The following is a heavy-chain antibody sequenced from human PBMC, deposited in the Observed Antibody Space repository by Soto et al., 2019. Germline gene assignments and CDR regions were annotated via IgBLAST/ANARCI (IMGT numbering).Heavy chain of an antibody. CDR1: GGSFSGYY. CDR3: ARDKINGFFDD. CDR2: INHSGST. J-gene: IGHJ4*02. Sequence: SETLSLTCAVYGGSFSGYYWTWIRQPPGTGLEWIGEINHSGSTNYNPSLKSRVTISVDTSKNQFSLKLTSVTAADTAVYYCARDKINGFFDDWGQGTLVNV. V-gene: IGHV4-34*01. D-gene: IGHD2-8*01.